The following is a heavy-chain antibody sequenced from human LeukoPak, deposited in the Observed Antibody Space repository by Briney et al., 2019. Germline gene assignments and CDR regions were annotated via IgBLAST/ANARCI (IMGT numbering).Heavy chain of an antibody. Sequence: GGSLRLSCSASGFTFSSYAMHWVRQAPGKGLGYVSAISSNGGSTYYADSVKGRFTISRDNSKNTLYLQMSSLRAEDTAVYYCARAYYYDSSGYYKKYYFDYWGQGTLVTVSS. CDR1: GFTFSSYA. J-gene: IGHJ4*02. CDR3: ARAYYYDSSGYYKKYYFDY. D-gene: IGHD3-22*01. V-gene: IGHV3-64D*06. CDR2: ISSNGGST.